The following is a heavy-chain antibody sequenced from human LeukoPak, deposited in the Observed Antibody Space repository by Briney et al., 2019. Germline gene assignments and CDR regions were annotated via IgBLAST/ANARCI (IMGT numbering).Heavy chain of an antibody. CDR2: ISGSGGST. D-gene: IGHD6-13*01. CDR3: ARLHSSSLDY. Sequence: GGSLRLSCAASGFTFSSYAMSWVRQAPGKGLEWVSAISGSGGSTYYADSVKGRFTISRDNAKNSLYLQMNSLRAEDTAVYYCARLHSSSLDYWGQGTLVTVSS. J-gene: IGHJ4*02. CDR1: GFTFSSYA. V-gene: IGHV3-23*01.